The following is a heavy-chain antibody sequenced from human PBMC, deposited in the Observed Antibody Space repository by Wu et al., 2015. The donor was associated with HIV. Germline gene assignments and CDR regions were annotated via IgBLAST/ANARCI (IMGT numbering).Heavy chain of an antibody. D-gene: IGHD1-1*01. J-gene: IGHJ3*02. CDR2: INPSDNRV. V-gene: IGHV1-46*03. CDR1: GYTFTTYY. Sequence: QVQLVQSGAEVKKPGASVKVSCKASGYTFTTYYIHWVRQAHGQGLEWGGVINPSDNRVSYAQRFQGRVTMTRDTSTNTVYMELRSLKSEDTAVYFCANRNRVGNMEAFDIWGQGTKVIVSS. CDR3: ANRNRVGNMEAFDI.